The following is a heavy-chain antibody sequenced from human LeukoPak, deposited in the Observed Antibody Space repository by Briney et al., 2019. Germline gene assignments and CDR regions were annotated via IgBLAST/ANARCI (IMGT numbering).Heavy chain of an antibody. J-gene: IGHJ6*03. CDR1: GGSISSSSYY. V-gene: IGHV4-39*07. CDR2: IYHSGCT. Sequence: SETLSLTCTVSGGSISSSSYYWGWIRQPPGKGPEWIGEIYHSGCTNYNPSLKSRVTISVDKSKNRFSLKLSSVTAADTAVYYCARVRPAPDYYYYMDVWGKGTTVTVSS. CDR3: ARVRPAPDYYYYMDV.